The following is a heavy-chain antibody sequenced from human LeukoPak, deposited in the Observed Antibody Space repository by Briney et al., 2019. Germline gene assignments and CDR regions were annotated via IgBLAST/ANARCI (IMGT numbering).Heavy chain of an antibody. D-gene: IGHD6-13*01. CDR2: INHSGST. J-gene: IGHJ4*02. V-gene: IGHV4-34*01. CDR1: GGSFSGYY. Sequence: PSETLSLTCAVYGGSFSGYYWSWIRQPPGKGLEWIGEINHSGSTNYNPSLKSRVTISVDTSKNQFSLKLSSVTAADTAVYYCARQQTAAGTINFDYWGQGTLVTVSS. CDR3: ARQQTAAGTINFDY.